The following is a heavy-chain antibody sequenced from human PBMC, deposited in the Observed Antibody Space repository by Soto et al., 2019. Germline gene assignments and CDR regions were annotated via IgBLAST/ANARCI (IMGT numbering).Heavy chain of an antibody. CDR1: GFTFSSYA. D-gene: IGHD2-2*01. CDR3: ARDLGYCSSTICSGISYYYYYGMDV. J-gene: IGHJ6*02. V-gene: IGHV3-30-3*01. CDR2: ITYDGSSK. Sequence: QVQLVESGGGVVQPGRSLRLSCAASGFTFSSYAMHWVRQAPGKGLEWVAVITYDGSSKYYADSVKGRFTISRHNSTNTLYLQMNSLRAEDTAVYYWARDLGYCSSTICSGISYYYYYGMDVWGQGTTVTVSS.